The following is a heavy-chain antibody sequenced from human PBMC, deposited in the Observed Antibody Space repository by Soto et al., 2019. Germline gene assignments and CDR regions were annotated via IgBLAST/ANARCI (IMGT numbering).Heavy chain of an antibody. V-gene: IGHV3-23*01. CDR3: AKGGPNYYGSGSYWNY. Sequence: GGSLRLSCAASGFTFSSYAMSWVRQAPGKGLEWVSAISGSGGSTYYADSVKGRFTISRDNSKNTLYLQMNSLRAEDTAVYYCAKGGPNYYGSGSYWNYWGQGTLVTVSS. J-gene: IGHJ4*02. CDR2: ISGSGGST. D-gene: IGHD3-10*01. CDR1: GFTFSSYA.